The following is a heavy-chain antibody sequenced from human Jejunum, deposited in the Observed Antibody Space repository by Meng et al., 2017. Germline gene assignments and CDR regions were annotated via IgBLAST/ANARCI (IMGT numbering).Heavy chain of an antibody. V-gene: IGHV4-59*01. D-gene: IGHD6-19*01. Sequence: SETLSLTCTVSGGSISSYYWSWIRQPPGKGLEWIGYIYYNGNTNYNPSLRSRITISMDTSKNQFSLKLSSVTAADTAVYYCASRIAVAGEAFVSWGQGKKVNVAS. CDR2: IYYNGNT. J-gene: IGHJ3*02. CDR3: ASRIAVAGEAFVS. CDR1: GGSISSYY.